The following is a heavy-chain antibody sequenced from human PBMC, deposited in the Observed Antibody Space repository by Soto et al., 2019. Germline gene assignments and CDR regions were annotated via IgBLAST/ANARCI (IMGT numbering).Heavy chain of an antibody. CDR3: ARGLFCSGGSCPQDY. CDR2: IIPIFGTA. CDR1: GGTFSSYA. J-gene: IGHJ4*02. V-gene: IGHV1-69*13. Sequence: GASVKVSCKASGGTFSSYAISWVRQAPGQGLEWMGGIIPIFGTANYAQKFQGRVTITADESTSTAYMELSSLRSEDTAVYYCARGLFCSGGSCPQDYWGQGTLVTVSS. D-gene: IGHD2-15*01.